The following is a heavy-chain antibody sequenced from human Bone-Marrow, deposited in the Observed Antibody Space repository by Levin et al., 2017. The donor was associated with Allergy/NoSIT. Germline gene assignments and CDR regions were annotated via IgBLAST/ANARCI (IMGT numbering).Heavy chain of an antibody. J-gene: IGHJ4*02. Sequence: GESLKISCAASGFTFSSYAMHWVRQAPGKGLEWVAVISYDGSNKYYADSVKGRFTISRDNSKNTQYLQMNSLRAEDTAVYDCAREQTSYGSSGYVGSAFDYWGQGTLVTVSS. CDR1: GFTFSSYA. CDR2: ISYDGSNK. V-gene: IGHV3-30-3*01. D-gene: IGHD3-22*01. CDR3: AREQTSYGSSGYVGSAFDY.